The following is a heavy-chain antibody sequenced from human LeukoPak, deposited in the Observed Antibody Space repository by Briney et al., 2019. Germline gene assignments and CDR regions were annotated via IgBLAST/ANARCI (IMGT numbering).Heavy chain of an antibody. J-gene: IGHJ6*03. CDR2: SFDGGNS. D-gene: IGHD3-22*01. Sequence: SETLSLTCTVSGVSISNTVYYWGWIRQAPGKGLEWIGTSFDGGNSYYNPSLKSRVTMSVDGSKNQFSLTLASVTAADRAVYYCATTSGYRNYYYYYIDVWGKGTTVTVSS. CDR3: ATTSGYRNYYYYYIDV. V-gene: IGHV4-39*01. CDR1: GVSISNTVYY.